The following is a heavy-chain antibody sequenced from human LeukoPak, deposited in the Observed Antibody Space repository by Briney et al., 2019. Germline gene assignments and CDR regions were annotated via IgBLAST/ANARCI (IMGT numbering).Heavy chain of an antibody. CDR3: ARLVHYDSSGYFYYFDY. D-gene: IGHD3-22*01. J-gene: IGHJ4*02. Sequence: GASVKVSCKASGYTFTSYAMHRVRQAPGQRLEWMGWINAGNGNTKYSQKFQGRVTITRDTSASTAYMELSSLRSEDTAVYYCARLVHYDSSGYFYYFDYWGQGTLVTVSS. CDR2: INAGNGNT. V-gene: IGHV1-3*01. CDR1: GYTFTSYA.